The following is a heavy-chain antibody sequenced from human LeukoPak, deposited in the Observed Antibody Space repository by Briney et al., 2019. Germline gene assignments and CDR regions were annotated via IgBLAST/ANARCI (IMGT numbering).Heavy chain of an antibody. CDR2: ISGSGGST. CDR3: AKDSGDYYDGSGPGFDY. J-gene: IGHJ4*02. Sequence: GGSLRLSCAASGFTFSSYAMSWVRQAPGKGLEWVSAISGSGGSTYYADSVKGRFTISRDNSKNTLYLQMNSLRAEDTAVYYCAKDSGDYYDGSGPGFDYWGQGTLVTVSS. V-gene: IGHV3-23*01. D-gene: IGHD3-22*01. CDR1: GFTFSSYA.